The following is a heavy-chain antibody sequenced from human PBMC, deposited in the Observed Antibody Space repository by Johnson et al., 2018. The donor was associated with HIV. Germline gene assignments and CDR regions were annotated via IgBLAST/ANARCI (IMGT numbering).Heavy chain of an antibody. CDR1: GFTVSSNY. CDR3: ARGRVSRFAFDV. V-gene: IGHV3-66*01. CDR2: IYSGGST. J-gene: IGHJ3*01. Sequence: VQLVESGGGLVQPGGSLRLSCAASGFTVSSNYMSWVRQAPGKGLEWVSVIYSGGSTDDADSVKGRFTISRDNSKNTLFLQMNSLRVEDTAVYYCARGRVSRFAFDVWGQGTTVTVSS.